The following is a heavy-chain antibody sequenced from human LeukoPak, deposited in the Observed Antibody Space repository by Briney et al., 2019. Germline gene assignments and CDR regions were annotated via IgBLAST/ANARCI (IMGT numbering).Heavy chain of an antibody. Sequence: ASVKVSCKASGYTFTGYYMHWVRQAPGQGLVWMGWISPNSGGTNYAQKFQGRVTMTRDTSISTAYMELSGLRSDDTAVYYCARGYTGSYLNWFDPWGQGTLVTVSS. J-gene: IGHJ5*02. CDR1: GYTFTGYY. D-gene: IGHD1-26*01. CDR3: ARGYTGSYLNWFDP. V-gene: IGHV1-2*02. CDR2: ISPNSGGT.